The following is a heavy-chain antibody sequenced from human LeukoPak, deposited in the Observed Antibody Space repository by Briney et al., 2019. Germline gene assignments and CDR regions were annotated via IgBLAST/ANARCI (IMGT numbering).Heavy chain of an antibody. CDR2: ISAYNGNT. J-gene: IGHJ4*02. V-gene: IGHV1-18*01. D-gene: IGHD3-22*01. CDR3: ARDLGYVSSGYYVSLDY. Sequence: ASVKVSCKASGYTFTSYGISWVRRAPGQGLEWMGWISAYNGNTNYAQKLQGRVTMTTDTSTSTAYMELRSLRSDDTAVYYCARDLGYVSSGYYVSLDYWGQGTLVTVSS. CDR1: GYTFTSYG.